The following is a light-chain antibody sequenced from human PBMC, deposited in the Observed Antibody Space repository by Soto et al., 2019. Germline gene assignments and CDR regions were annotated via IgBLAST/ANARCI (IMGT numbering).Light chain of an antibody. CDR3: SSKRDSSTIFV. V-gene: IGLV2-14*01. CDR1: SSHVGAYNY. J-gene: IGLJ1*01. Sequence: QSRPTPPASVSESRGPSSTIPFTGTSSHVGAYNYVSWSQNHASKVPKLLSYAVTNGPSGVSDRLSGSKPGNTATPSISGLQAEEAADYFCSSKRDSSTIFVFGSGTKVTV. CDR2: AVT.